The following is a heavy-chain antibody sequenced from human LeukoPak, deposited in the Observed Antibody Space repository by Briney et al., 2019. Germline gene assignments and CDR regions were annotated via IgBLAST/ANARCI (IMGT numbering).Heavy chain of an antibody. J-gene: IGHJ4*02. Sequence: GGSLRLSCAASGFTFSSYSMNWVRQAPGKGLEWVSYIRSSSSTIYYADSVKGRFTISRDNAKNSLYLQMNSLRAEDTAVYYCARGDIVATPFDYWGQGTLVTVSS. D-gene: IGHD5-12*01. CDR3: ARGDIVATPFDY. CDR1: GFTFSSYS. CDR2: IRSSSSTI. V-gene: IGHV3-48*04.